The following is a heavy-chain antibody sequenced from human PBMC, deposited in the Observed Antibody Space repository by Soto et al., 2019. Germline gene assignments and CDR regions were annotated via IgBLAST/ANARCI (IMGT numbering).Heavy chain of an antibody. V-gene: IGHV3-30*18. CDR1: GFTFSSYG. CDR3: AKGGSSSWYTVSTPNYGMDV. J-gene: IGHJ6*02. Sequence: GGSLRLSXAASGFTFSSYGMHWVRQAPGKGLEWVAVISYDGSNKYYADSVKGRFTISRDNSKNTLYLQMNSLRAEDTAVYYCAKGGSSSWYTVSTPNYGMDVWGQGTTVTVSS. CDR2: ISYDGSNK. D-gene: IGHD6-13*01.